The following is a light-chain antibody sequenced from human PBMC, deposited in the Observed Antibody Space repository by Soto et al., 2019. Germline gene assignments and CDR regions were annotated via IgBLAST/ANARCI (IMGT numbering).Light chain of an antibody. V-gene: IGKV3-15*01. CDR1: QSVRNN. J-gene: IGKJ4*01. CDR2: ATS. Sequence: EIVLTQSPATLSVSPGERATLSCRASQSVRNNFAWYQQKPGQAPRLLIFATSTRATGVPARFSGSGSGTEFTLTISSLQSEDFALYYCQQYGDWPLTFGGGAKVEIE. CDR3: QQYGDWPLT.